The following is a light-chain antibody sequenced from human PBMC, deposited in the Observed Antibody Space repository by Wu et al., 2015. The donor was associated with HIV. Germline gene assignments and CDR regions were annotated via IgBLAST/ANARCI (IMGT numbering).Light chain of an antibody. V-gene: IGKV3-20*01. CDR2: GAS. CDR1: QSVSSSY. Sequence: EIVLTQSPATLSLSPGGRATLSCRASQSVSSSYLAWYQQKPGQAPRLIIYGASNRATGIPDRFSGSGSGTDFTLTISRLEPEDFAVYYCQQYGSSPRLTFGGGTKVEIK. CDR3: QQYGSSPRLT. J-gene: IGKJ4*01.